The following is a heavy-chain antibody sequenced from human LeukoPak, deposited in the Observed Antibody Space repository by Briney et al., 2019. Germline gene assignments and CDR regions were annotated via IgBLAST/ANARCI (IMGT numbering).Heavy chain of an antibody. Sequence: GGSLRLSCAASGFTFSTYSMNWVRQAPGKGLEWVSSIISSSSYIYYAVSVKGRFTISRDNAKNSLYLQMNSLSAEDTAVYYCAKAVTSWWHFDPWGRGTLVTVSS. D-gene: IGHD4-17*01. J-gene: IGHJ2*01. CDR1: GFTFSTYS. CDR2: IISSSSYI. V-gene: IGHV3-21*01. CDR3: AKAVTSWWHFDP.